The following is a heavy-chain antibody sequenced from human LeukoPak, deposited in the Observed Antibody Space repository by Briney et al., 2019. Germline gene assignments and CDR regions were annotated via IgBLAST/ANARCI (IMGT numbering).Heavy chain of an antibody. V-gene: IGHV5-51*01. Sequence: GESLKISCKGSGYSFTTHWIGWVRQVPGKGLEWMGIIYPGDSDTRSSPSLQGQVTISADKSISTAYLQWSSLKASDTAMYYCARQVEGGLFDYWGQGTLVTVSS. CDR1: GYSFTTHW. D-gene: IGHD2-15*01. J-gene: IGHJ4*02. CDR3: ARQVEGGLFDY. CDR2: IYPGDSDT.